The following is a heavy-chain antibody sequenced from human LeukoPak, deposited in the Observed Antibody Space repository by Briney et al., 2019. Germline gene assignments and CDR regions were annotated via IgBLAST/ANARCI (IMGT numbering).Heavy chain of an antibody. V-gene: IGHV3-23*01. CDR1: GFTFTTYA. CDR2: ISGSGANT. D-gene: IGHD3-22*01. CDR3: ARRKCDSSGFDY. J-gene: IGHJ4*02. Sequence: GGSLRLSCAASGFTFTTYAMSWVRQAPGKGLEWVSAISGSGANTYYSDSVKGRFTISRDNSKDTLYLQMNSLRAEDTAIYFCARRKCDSSGFDYWGQETLVTVSS.